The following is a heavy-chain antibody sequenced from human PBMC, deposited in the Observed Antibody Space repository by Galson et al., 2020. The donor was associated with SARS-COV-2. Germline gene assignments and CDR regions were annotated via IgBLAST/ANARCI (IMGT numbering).Heavy chain of an antibody. CDR3: ARAGLLWFGELLPDYYYGMDV. Sequence: ASVKVSCKASGYTFNNYAMNWVRQAPGQGLEWMGWINTNTGNPTYAQGFTGRFVFSLDTSVSTAYLQISSLKAEDTAVYYCARAGLLWFGELLPDYYYGMDVWGQGTTVTVSS. CDR2: INTNTGNP. V-gene: IGHV7-4-1*02. J-gene: IGHJ6*02. CDR1: GYTFNNYA. D-gene: IGHD3-10*01.